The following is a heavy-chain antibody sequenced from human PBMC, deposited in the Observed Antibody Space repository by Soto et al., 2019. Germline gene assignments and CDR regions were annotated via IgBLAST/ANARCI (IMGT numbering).Heavy chain of an antibody. Sequence: GGSLRLSCAASGFTFSSYAMSWVRQAPGKGLEWVSAISGSGGSTYYADSVKGRFTISRDNSKNTLYLQMNSLRAEDTAVYYCAKVGFIVVVVAAHNWFDPWGQGTLVTGLL. V-gene: IGHV3-23*01. D-gene: IGHD2-15*01. CDR2: ISGSGGST. CDR1: GFTFSSYA. J-gene: IGHJ5*02. CDR3: AKVGFIVVVVAAHNWFDP.